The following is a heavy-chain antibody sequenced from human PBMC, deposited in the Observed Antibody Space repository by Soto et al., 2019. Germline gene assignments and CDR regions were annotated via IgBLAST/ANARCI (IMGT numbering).Heavy chain of an antibody. Sequence: ASVKVSCKAFGYTFTAYNIHWLRQAPGQGLEWMGWINAGNGNTRSSRKFQGRVIITRDTSATTAYLEVDSLRSEDTAIYYCARVACSGGPVPRFDPGGQGTLVTASS. CDR2: INAGNGNT. J-gene: IGHJ5*02. CDR1: GYTFTAYN. V-gene: IGHV1-3*01. CDR3: ARVACSGGPVPRFDP. D-gene: IGHD2-8*01.